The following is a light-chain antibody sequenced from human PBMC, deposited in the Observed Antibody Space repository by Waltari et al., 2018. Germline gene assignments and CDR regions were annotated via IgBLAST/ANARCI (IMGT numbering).Light chain of an antibody. CDR3: QQYDSYPWT. CDR2: QAS. Sequence: DIQMTQSPATLSASVGDRVIITCRATQSISSWLAWFQQKPGKAPKLLIYQASTLESGVPSRFSGSGSGSELTLTISSLQPDDFATYHCQQYDSYPWTFGQGTKVEVK. CDR1: QSISSW. V-gene: IGKV1-5*03. J-gene: IGKJ1*01.